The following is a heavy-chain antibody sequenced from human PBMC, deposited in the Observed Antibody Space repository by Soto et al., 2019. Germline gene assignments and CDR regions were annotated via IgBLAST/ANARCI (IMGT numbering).Heavy chain of an antibody. J-gene: IGHJ4*02. V-gene: IGHV1-18*01. CDR2: ISAYRGKT. CDR3: ARDRYLGDQQY. CDR1: GYTFTTYG. D-gene: IGHD3-16*01. Sequence: QVQLVQSGGEMKKPGASVKVSCKTSGYTFTTYGISWVRQATGQGLEWVGWISAYRGKTHYAQKFQGKVTMTTDTSTNTAYLELRSLRSDDTAVYYCARDRYLGDQQYWGQGTLVTVSS.